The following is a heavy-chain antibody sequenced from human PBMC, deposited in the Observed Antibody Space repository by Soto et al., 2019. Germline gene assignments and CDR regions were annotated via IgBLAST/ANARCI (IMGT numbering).Heavy chain of an antibody. CDR3: AKEIRDDSSGYYYPAFDY. CDR1: GFTFSSYG. J-gene: IGHJ4*02. D-gene: IGHD3-22*01. Sequence: GGSLRLSCAASGFTFSSYGMHWVRQAPGKGLEWVAVISYDGSNKYYADSVKGRFTISRDNSKNTLYLQMNSLRAEDTAVYYCAKEIRDDSSGYYYPAFDYWGQGTLVTVSS. V-gene: IGHV3-30*18. CDR2: ISYDGSNK.